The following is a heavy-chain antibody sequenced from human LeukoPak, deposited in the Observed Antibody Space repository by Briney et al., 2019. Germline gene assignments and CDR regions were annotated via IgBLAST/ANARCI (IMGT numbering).Heavy chain of an antibody. D-gene: IGHD2-21*02. CDR1: GFTFSSYA. CDR3: ARDASLAYCGGDCASA. CDR2: ISSSGSTI. J-gene: IGHJ5*02. Sequence: SGGSLRLSCAASGFTFSSYAMSWVRQAPGKGLEWVSYISSSGSTIYYADSVKGRFTISRDNAKNSLYLQMNSLRAEDTAVYYCARDASLAYCGGDCASAWGQGTLVTVSS. V-gene: IGHV3-48*03.